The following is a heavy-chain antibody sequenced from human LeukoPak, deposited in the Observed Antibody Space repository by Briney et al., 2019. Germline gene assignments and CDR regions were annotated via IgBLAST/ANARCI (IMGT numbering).Heavy chain of an antibody. J-gene: IGHJ4*02. CDR1: GGTFSSYA. D-gene: IGHD5-18*01. V-gene: IGHV1-69*05. CDR3: ARDPGSLDTAMAFDY. CDR2: IIPIFGTA. Sequence: SVKVSCKASGGTFSSYAISWVRQAPGQGLEWMGRIIPIFGTANYAQKFQGRVTITTDESTSTAYMELSSLRSEDTAVYYCARDPGSLDTAMAFDYWGRGTLVTVSS.